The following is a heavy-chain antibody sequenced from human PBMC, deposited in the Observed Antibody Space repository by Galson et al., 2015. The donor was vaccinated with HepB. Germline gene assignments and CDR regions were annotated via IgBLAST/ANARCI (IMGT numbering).Heavy chain of an antibody. V-gene: IGHV3-49*03. Sequence: SLRLSCAASGFTFGDYAMSWFRQAPGKGLEWVGFIRSKAYGGTTEYAASVKGRFTISRDDSKSIAYLQMNSLKTEDTAVYYCTRGSAYSSSWTYYYYYYGMDVWGQGTTVTVSS. CDR3: TRGSAYSSSWTYYYYYYGMDV. J-gene: IGHJ6*02. D-gene: IGHD6-13*01. CDR1: GFTFGDYA. CDR2: IRSKAYGGTT.